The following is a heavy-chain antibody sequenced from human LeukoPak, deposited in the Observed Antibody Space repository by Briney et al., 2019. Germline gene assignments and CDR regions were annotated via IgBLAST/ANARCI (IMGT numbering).Heavy chain of an antibody. J-gene: IGHJ4*02. V-gene: IGHV4-61*08. D-gene: IGHD3-22*01. CDR3: ARNYDSSGYTAFGY. CDR1: GGSISSGGYY. CDR2: IYSSGST. Sequence: SQTLSLTCTVSGGSISSGGYYWSWIRQHPGKGLEWIGHIYSSGSTKYNPSLKSRVTISVDTSKNQFSLKLSSVTAADTAVYYCARNYDSSGYTAFGYWGRGTLLTVSS.